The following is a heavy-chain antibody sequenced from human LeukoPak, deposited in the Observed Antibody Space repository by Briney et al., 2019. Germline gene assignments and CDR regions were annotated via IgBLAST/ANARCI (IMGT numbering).Heavy chain of an antibody. V-gene: IGHV3-30*19. CDR2: ISYDGSNK. CDR1: GFTFSSYG. CDR3: ARGPNLVDTVMGAYFDY. J-gene: IGHJ4*02. Sequence: PGGSLRLSCAASGFTFSSYGMHWVRQAPGKGLEWVAVISYDGSNKYYADSVKGRFTISRDNSKNTLYLQMNSLRAEDTAEYYCARGPNLVDTVMGAYFDYWGQGTLVTVSS. D-gene: IGHD5-18*01.